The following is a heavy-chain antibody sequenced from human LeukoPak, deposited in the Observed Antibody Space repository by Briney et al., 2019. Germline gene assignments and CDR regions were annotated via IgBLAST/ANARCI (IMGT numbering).Heavy chain of an antibody. Sequence: GRSLRLSCAASGFIYDDYAMHWVRQAPGKGLEWVSGISWNSGTIGYADSVKGRFTISRDNAKNSLFLQMSSLRADDTAWYFCAKDSAPNYDTSAIAYWGQGTLVTVSS. CDR1: GFIYDDYA. D-gene: IGHD3-22*01. J-gene: IGHJ4*02. V-gene: IGHV3-9*01. CDR3: AKDSAPNYDTSAIAY. CDR2: ISWNSGTI.